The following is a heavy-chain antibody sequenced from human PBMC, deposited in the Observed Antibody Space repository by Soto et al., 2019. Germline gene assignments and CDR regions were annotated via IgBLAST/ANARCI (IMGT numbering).Heavy chain of an antibody. Sequence: HGGSLRLSCAASGFTFSSYAMSWVRQAPGKGLEWVSAISGSGGSTYYADSVKGRFTISRDNSKNTLYLQMNSLRAEDTAVYYCAKDPGAPKYSGYDYFDYWGQGTLVTVSS. CDR3: AKDPGAPKYSGYDYFDY. CDR1: GFTFSSYA. CDR2: ISGSGGST. J-gene: IGHJ4*02. V-gene: IGHV3-23*01. D-gene: IGHD5-12*01.